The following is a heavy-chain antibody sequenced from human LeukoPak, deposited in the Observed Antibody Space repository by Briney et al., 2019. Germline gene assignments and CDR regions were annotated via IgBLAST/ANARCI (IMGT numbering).Heavy chain of an antibody. CDR1: GGTLSSYP. CDR3: ASSGGYSSSSAGIDY. Sequence: SVKVSCKASGGTLSSYPISWVQQAPGQGLEWMGGIIPICGTANYAQKFKGRVTITADESTSTAYMELSSLRSEDTAVYYCASSGGYSSSSAGIDYWGQGTLVTVSS. V-gene: IGHV1-69*01. J-gene: IGHJ4*02. CDR2: IIPICGTA. D-gene: IGHD6-6*01.